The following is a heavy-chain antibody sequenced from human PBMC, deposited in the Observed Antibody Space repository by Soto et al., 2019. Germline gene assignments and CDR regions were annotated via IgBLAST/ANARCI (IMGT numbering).Heavy chain of an antibody. CDR3: ARPRDYNYFDY. D-gene: IGHD4-4*01. V-gene: IGHV3-74*01. J-gene: IGHJ4*02. Sequence: EVQLVESGGGLVQPGGSLRLSCAASGFTFSSYWMHWVRQAPGKGLVWVSRIDSDGSSTNFADSVKGRFTISRDNAKNTLYLQRNSLRAEDTAVYYCARPRDYNYFDYWGQGTLVSVSS. CDR1: GFTFSSYW. CDR2: IDSDGSST.